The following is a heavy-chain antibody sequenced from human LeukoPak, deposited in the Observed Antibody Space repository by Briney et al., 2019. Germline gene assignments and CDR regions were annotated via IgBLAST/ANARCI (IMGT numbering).Heavy chain of an antibody. Sequence: GSSVKVCCKASGGTFSSYAISWVRQAPGQGLEWMGGIIPIFGTANYAQKFQGRVTITADKSTSTAYMELSSLRSEDTAVYYCARDPCTNGVCYLDYWGQGTLVTVSS. CDR1: GGTFSSYA. CDR3: ARDPCTNGVCYLDY. V-gene: IGHV1-69*06. J-gene: IGHJ4*02. D-gene: IGHD2-8*01. CDR2: IIPIFGTA.